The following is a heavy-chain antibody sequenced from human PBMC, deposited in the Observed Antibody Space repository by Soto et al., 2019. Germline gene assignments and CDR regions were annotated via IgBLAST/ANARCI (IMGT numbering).Heavy chain of an antibody. D-gene: IGHD6-25*01. CDR2: ISGSGGTT. V-gene: IGHV3-23*01. Sequence: EVQLLESGGGLVQPGRSLRLSCAASGFTFSSYAMSWVRQAPGKGLEWVSAISGSGGTTYHADSVKGRFTISRDNSKNTLFLQMNSLRAEDTAVYYCAKFFVETGGSSGWPWSFHYWGQGTLVTVSS. CDR3: AKFFVETGGSSGWPWSFHY. CDR1: GFTFSSYA. J-gene: IGHJ4*02.